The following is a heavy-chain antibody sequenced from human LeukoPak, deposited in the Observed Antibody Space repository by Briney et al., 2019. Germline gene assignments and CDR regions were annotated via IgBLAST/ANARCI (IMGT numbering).Heavy chain of an antibody. Sequence: GGSLRLSCAASGFTVSSNYMSWVRQAPGKGLEGVSVIYSGGSTYYADSVKGRFTISRDNSKNTLYLQMNSLRAEDTAVYYCAREGAAAGTVNWFDPWGQGTLVTASS. CDR1: GFTVSSNY. CDR2: IYSGGST. J-gene: IGHJ5*02. D-gene: IGHD6-13*01. V-gene: IGHV3-66*01. CDR3: AREGAAAGTVNWFDP.